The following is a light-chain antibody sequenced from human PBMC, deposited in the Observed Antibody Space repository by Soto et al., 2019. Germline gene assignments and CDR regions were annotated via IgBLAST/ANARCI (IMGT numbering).Light chain of an antibody. CDR1: QSISSY. J-gene: IGKJ1*01. CDR2: AAS. Sequence: DIQMTQSPSSLSASVGDRVTITCRASQSISSYLNWYQQKPGKAPKLLIYAASSLQSGVPSRFSGRGSGTDFTLTISSLQPEDFATYYCQQSYSTTWTFGKGTKVDI. V-gene: IGKV1-39*01. CDR3: QQSYSTTWT.